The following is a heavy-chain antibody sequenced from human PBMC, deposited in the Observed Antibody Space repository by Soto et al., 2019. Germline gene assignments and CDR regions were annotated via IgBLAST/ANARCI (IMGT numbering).Heavy chain of an antibody. D-gene: IGHD2-2*01. CDR1: GYTFTSYG. CDR2: ISAYNGNT. J-gene: IGHJ6*02. Sequence: QVQLVQSGAEVKKPGASVKVSCKASGYTFTSYGISWVRQAPGQGLEWMGWISAYNGNTNYAQKLQGRVTMTTDTSTSTAYMKLRRLRSDDTAVYYCARVRGDIVVVPAATPYYYYGMDVWGQGTTVTVSS. CDR3: ARVRGDIVVVPAATPYYYYGMDV. V-gene: IGHV1-18*01.